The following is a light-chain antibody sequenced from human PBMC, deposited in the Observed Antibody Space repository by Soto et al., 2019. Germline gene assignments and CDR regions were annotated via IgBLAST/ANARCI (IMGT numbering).Light chain of an antibody. V-gene: IGLV3-21*02. CDR2: DDS. J-gene: IGLJ1*01. CDR3: QVWHSSRDQHV. CDR1: NVGSYS. Sequence: SYELTQPPSVSVAPGQTARIMCGGNNVGSYSVHWYQQKPGQAPVLAVNDDSDRPSGIPERFSGSKSGNTATLTISRVEAGDEADYYCQVWHSSRDQHVFGGGTKVTVL.